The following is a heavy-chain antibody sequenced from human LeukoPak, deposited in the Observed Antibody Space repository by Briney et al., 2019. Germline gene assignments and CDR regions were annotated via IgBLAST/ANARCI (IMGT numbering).Heavy chain of an antibody. D-gene: IGHD3-3*01. CDR3: ARGKKVLRFLWGESYMDV. Sequence: PSETLSLTCTVSGGSISSSNYYWGWIRQPPVKGLEWIGEINHSGSTNYNPSLKSRVTISVDTSKNQFSLKLSSVTAADTAVYYCARGKKVLRFLWGESYMDVWGKGTTVTVSS. J-gene: IGHJ6*03. CDR2: INHSGST. CDR1: GGSISSSNYY. V-gene: IGHV4-39*07.